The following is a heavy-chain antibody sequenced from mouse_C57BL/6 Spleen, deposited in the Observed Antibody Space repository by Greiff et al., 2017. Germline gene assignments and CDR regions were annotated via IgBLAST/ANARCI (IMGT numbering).Heavy chain of an antibody. Sequence: QVQLQQPGAELVKPGASVKLSCEASGYTFTSYWMHWVKQRPGQGLEWIGMIHPNSGSTNYNEKFKSKATLTVDKSSSTAYMQLSSLTSEDSAVYYCAILYYGNYEGFAYWGQGTLVTVSA. D-gene: IGHD2-1*01. CDR1: GYTFTSYW. CDR3: AILYYGNYEGFAY. J-gene: IGHJ3*01. V-gene: IGHV1-64*01. CDR2: IHPNSGST.